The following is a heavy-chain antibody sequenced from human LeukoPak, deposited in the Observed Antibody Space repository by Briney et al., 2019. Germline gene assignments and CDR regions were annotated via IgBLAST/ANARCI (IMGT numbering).Heavy chain of an antibody. J-gene: IGHJ3*02. D-gene: IGHD6-19*01. V-gene: IGHV5-51*01. CDR1: GYSFTSYW. CDR3: ARGLTGGWPLEGAFDI. CDR2: IYPGDSDT. Sequence: GESLKISCKGSGYSFTSYWIGWVRQMPGKGLEWMGIIYPGDSDTRFSPSFQGQVTISADKSISTAYLQWSSLKASDTAMYYCARGLTGGWPLEGAFDIWGQGTMVTVSS.